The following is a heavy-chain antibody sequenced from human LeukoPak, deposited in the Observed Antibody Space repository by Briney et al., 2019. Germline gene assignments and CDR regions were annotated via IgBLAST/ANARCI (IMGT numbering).Heavy chain of an antibody. CDR3: ASGTLSSGWPY. D-gene: IGHD6-19*01. CDR2: ISYDGSNK. CDR1: GFTFSSYA. Sequence: LPGRSLRLSCAASGFTFSSYAMHWVRQAPGKGLEWVAVISYDGSNKYYADSVKGRFTISRDNSKNTLYLQMNSLRAEDTAVYYCASGTLSSGWPYWGQGTLVTVSS. J-gene: IGHJ4*02. V-gene: IGHV3-30*04.